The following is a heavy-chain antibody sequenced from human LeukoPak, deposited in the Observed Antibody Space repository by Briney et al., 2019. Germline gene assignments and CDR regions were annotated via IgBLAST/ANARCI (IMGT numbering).Heavy chain of an antibody. J-gene: IGHJ4*02. Sequence: PSETLSLTCTVSGGSIRGYYWSWIRQPPGKELEWIGYIYYSGITNYNPSLKSRVTISVDTSKNQFSLKVSSVTAADTAIYYCVHDYGDYFDRWGQGALVTVSS. CDR1: GGSIRGYY. CDR3: VHDYGDYFDR. CDR2: IYYSGIT. V-gene: IGHV4-59*08. D-gene: IGHD4-17*01.